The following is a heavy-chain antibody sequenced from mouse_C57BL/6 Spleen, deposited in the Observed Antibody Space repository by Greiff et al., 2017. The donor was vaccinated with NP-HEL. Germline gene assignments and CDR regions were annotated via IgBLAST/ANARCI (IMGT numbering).Heavy chain of an antibody. CDR1: GFNINDDY. J-gene: IGHJ3*01. D-gene: IGHD3-2*02. CDR2: IDPENGDT. CDR3: TTVDSSGPAWFAY. Sequence: VQLQQSGAELVRPGASVKLSCTASGFNINDDYMHWVKQRPEQGLEWIGWIDPENGDTEYASKFQGKATITADTSSNTAYLQLSSLTSEDTAVYYCTTVDSSGPAWFAYWGQGTLVTVSA. V-gene: IGHV14-4*01.